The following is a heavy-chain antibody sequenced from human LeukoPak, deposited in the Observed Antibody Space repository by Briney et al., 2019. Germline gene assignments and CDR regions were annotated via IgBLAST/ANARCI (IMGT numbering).Heavy chain of an antibody. Sequence: PGGSLILSCDVSGFTFNSYAMSWVRQAPGKGLEWVSAISPGGSDTYYTDSVRGRFTISRDNSKDTLYLQMSSLRAEDSAVYYCAKRGAYESMAAFDYWGQGTLVTVSS. CDR1: GFTFNSYA. CDR2: ISPGGSDT. CDR3: AKRGAYESMAAFDY. D-gene: IGHD3-22*01. V-gene: IGHV3-23*01. J-gene: IGHJ4*02.